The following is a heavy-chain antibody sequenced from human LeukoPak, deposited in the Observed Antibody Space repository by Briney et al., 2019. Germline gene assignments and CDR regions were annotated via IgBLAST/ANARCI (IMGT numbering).Heavy chain of an antibody. CDR3: AFVDTAMAYYYYMDV. CDR2: ISAYNGNT. CDR1: GYTFTSYG. V-gene: IGHV1-18*01. Sequence: GASVKVSCKASGYTFTSYGISWVRQAPGQGLEWMGWISAYNGNTNYAQKLQGRVTMTTDTSTSTAYMELRSLRSDDTAVYYCAFVDTAMAYYYYMDVWGKGTTVTASS. D-gene: IGHD5-18*01. J-gene: IGHJ6*03.